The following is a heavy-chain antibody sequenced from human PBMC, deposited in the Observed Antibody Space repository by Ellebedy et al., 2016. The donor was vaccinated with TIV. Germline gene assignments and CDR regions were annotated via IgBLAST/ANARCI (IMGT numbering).Heavy chain of an antibody. CDR3: VRGGGAFDR. J-gene: IGHJ4*02. CDR2: IKVDGSDK. D-gene: IGHD1-26*01. Sequence: GGSLRLXXEASGFTFRNFWMSWVRQSPEKGLEWVANIKVDGSDKYYVDSVKGRFSISRDNAKDSLYLQMDSLRVEDTAVYYCVRGGGAFDRWGQGTLVIVSS. CDR1: GFTFRNFW. V-gene: IGHV3-7*01.